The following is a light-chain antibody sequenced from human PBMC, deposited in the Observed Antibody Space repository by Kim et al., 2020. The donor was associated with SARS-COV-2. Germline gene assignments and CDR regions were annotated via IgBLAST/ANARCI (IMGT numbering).Light chain of an antibody. Sequence: EIVLTQSPGTLSLSPGERATLSCRASQSVSRSFLAWYQQKPGQAPRLLIYAASRRATGIPDRFSGSGSGADFTLTISRLEPEDFAVYYCQQYGTSPYTFGQGTKLEI. J-gene: IGKJ2*01. CDR1: QSVSRSF. V-gene: IGKV3-20*01. CDR3: QQYGTSPYT. CDR2: AAS.